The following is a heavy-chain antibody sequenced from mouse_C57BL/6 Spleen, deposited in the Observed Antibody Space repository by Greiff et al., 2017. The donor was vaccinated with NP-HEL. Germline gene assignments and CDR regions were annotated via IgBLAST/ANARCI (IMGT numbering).Heavy chain of an antibody. J-gene: IGHJ4*01. CDR1: GYTFTSYW. V-gene: IGHV1-7*01. Sequence: QVQLQQSGAELAKPGASVKLSCKASGYTFTSYWMHWVKQRPGQGLEWIGYINPSSGYTKYNQKFKDKATLTADKSSSTAYMQLSSLTYEDSAVYYCARFLITTVVADYYAMDYWGQGTSVTVSS. CDR2: INPSSGYT. CDR3: ARFLITTVVADYYAMDY. D-gene: IGHD1-1*01.